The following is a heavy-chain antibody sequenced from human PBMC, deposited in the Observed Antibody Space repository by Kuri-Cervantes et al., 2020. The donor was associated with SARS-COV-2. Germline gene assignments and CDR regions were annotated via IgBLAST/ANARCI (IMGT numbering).Heavy chain of an antibody. CDR3: ARVHSYGPQDYYYYGMDV. CDR2: ISSSSSYI. Sequence: GGSLRLSCAASGFTFSSYSMNWVRQAPGKWLEWVSSISSSSSYIYYADSVKGRFTISRDNAKNSLYLQMNSLRAEDTAVYYCARVHSYGPQDYYYYGMDVWGQGTTVTVSS. J-gene: IGHJ6*02. CDR1: GFTFSSYS. D-gene: IGHD5-18*01. V-gene: IGHV3-21*01.